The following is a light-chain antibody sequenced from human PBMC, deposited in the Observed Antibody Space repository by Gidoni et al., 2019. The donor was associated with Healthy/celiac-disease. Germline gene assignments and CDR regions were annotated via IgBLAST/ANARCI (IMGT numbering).Light chain of an antibody. CDR1: QSITSY. CDR2: AAS. CDR3: QQSYSTPLT. J-gene: IGKJ4*01. Sequence: DFHMTQSPSSLSASVGDRVTITFRASQSITSYLNWYQQKPGKAPKLLIYAASSLQSGVPSRFSGSGSGTDFTLTISSLQPEDFATYYCQQSYSTPLTFXGXTKVEIK. V-gene: IGKV1-39*01.